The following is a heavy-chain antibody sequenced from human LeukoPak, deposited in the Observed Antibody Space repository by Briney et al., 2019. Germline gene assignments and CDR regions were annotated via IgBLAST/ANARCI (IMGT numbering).Heavy chain of an antibody. CDR1: GGSISRGSYY. Sequence: SETLSLTCTVSGGSISRGSYYWSWIRQPAGKGLEWIGRIYTSGSTNYNPSLKSRVTISVDTSKIQFSLKLSSVTAADTAVYYCARDGGDDYGAGGVNYWGQGTLVTVSS. D-gene: IGHD4-17*01. CDR3: ARDGGDDYGAGGVNY. V-gene: IGHV4-61*02. CDR2: IYTSGST. J-gene: IGHJ4*02.